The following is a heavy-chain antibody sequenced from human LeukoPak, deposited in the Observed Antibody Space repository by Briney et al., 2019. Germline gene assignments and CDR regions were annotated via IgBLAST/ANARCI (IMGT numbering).Heavy chain of an antibody. V-gene: IGHV1-18*01. D-gene: IGHD2-15*01. Sequence: ASVKVSCKASGYTFTSYGISWVRQAPGQGLEWMGWISAYNGNTNYAQKLQGRVTMTTDTSTSTAYMGLSSLRSEDTAVYYCAREGYCSGGSCRGYMDVWGKGTTVTVSS. CDR2: ISAYNGNT. CDR1: GYTFTSYG. CDR3: AREGYCSGGSCRGYMDV. J-gene: IGHJ6*03.